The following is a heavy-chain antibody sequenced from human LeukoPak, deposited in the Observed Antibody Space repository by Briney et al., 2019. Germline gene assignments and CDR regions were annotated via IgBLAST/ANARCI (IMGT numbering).Heavy chain of an antibody. D-gene: IGHD6-13*01. V-gene: IGHV4-39*01. CDR1: GGSISSSSYY. J-gene: IGHJ3*02. CDR2: IYYSGST. CDR3: ARQPAALGPDAFDI. Sequence: SETLSLTCTVSGGSISSSSYYWGWIRQPPGKGLEWIGSIYYSGSTYYNPSLKSRVTISVDTSKNQFSLKLSSVTAADTAVYYCARQPAALGPDAFDIWGQGTMVTVSS.